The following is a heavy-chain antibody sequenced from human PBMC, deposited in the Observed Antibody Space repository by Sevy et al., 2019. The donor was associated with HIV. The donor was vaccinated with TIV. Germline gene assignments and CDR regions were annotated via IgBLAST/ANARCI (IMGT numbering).Heavy chain of an antibody. D-gene: IGHD3-3*01. V-gene: IGHV1-46*01. CDR2: INPSGRST. Sequence: ASVKVSCKASGYTFSSYYMHWVRQAPGQGLERMGIINPSGRSTSYAQKFQGRVTMTRDTSTSTVYMELSSLRSEDTAIYYCARDLTIFGVIPDYWGQGTQVPVSS. J-gene: IGHJ4*02. CDR3: ARDLTIFGVIPDY. CDR1: GYTFSSYY.